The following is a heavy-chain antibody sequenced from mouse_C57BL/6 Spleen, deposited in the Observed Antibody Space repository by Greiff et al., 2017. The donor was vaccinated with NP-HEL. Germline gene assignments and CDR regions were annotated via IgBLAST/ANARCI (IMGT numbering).Heavy chain of an antibody. D-gene: IGHD3-3*01. CDR3: GGTEGSEWYFDV. CDR1: GYAFSSSW. V-gene: IGHV1-82*01. Sequence: QVQLQQSRPELVKPGASVKISCKASGYAFSSSWMNWVKQRPGKGLEWIGRIYPGDGDTNYTGKFKGKVTLTADKSSRTAYMQLSSLTSEDSAVYFCGGTEGSEWYFDVWGTGTTVTVSS. J-gene: IGHJ1*03. CDR2: IYPGDGDT.